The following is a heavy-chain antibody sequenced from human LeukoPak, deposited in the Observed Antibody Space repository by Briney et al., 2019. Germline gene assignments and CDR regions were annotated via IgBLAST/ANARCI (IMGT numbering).Heavy chain of an antibody. CDR1: GFTFSSYW. Sequence: PGGSLRLSCVASGFTFSSYWMAWVRQAPGKGLEWVANIRGDGSKTHYVDSVRGRFTISRDNAKNSLYLQLNSLRADDMALYYCAKGNIFDSWGQGILVTVSS. D-gene: IGHD2/OR15-2a*01. CDR2: IRGDGSKT. J-gene: IGHJ4*02. CDR3: AKGNIFDS. V-gene: IGHV3-7*01.